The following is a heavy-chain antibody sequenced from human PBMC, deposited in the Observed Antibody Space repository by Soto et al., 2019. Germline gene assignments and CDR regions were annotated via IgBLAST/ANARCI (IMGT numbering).Heavy chain of an antibody. CDR1: GGSFSSYV. Sequence: SLVKGSRKGSGGSFSSYVISWVRQAPGQGLEWMGGIIPIFGTANYAQKFQGRVTITADESTSTAYMELSSLRSEDTAVYYCARHPGGVAGPGGCFDYWGQGTLVTVSS. V-gene: IGHV1-69*13. CDR3: ARHPGGVAGPGGCFDY. J-gene: IGHJ4*02. D-gene: IGHD6-19*01. CDR2: IIPIFGTA.